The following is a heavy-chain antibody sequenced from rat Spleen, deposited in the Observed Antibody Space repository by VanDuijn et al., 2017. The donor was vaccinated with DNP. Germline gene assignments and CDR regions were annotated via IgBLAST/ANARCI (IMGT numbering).Heavy chain of an antibody. CDR3: ANQLYLRAMDA. CDR2: ISPSGGST. CDR1: GFTFSNYD. D-gene: IGHD1-2*01. J-gene: IGHJ4*01. Sequence: EVQLVESGGGLVQPGRSLKLSCAASGFTFSNYDMAWVRQAPTKGLEWVASISPSGGSTYYRDSVKGRFTVSRDNAKSSLYLQMDSLRSEDTATYYCANQLYLRAMDAWGQGTSVTVSS. V-gene: IGHV5-25*01.